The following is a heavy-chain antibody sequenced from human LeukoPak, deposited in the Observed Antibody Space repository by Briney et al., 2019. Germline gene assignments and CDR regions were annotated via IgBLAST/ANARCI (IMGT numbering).Heavy chain of an antibody. CDR3: TRDALFGSGRTHLDF. CDR1: EFTFNRHW. V-gene: IGHV3-7*04. J-gene: IGHJ4*02. CDR2: IKQDGSEA. Sequence: GGSLRLSCAASEFTFNRHWMSWVRQAPGKGLQWVANIKQDGSEAHYVDSVKGRFTISRDNAKNSLSLQMNSLNVDDTGVYFCTRDALFGSGRTHLDFWSQGTLVSVSS. D-gene: IGHD3-10*01.